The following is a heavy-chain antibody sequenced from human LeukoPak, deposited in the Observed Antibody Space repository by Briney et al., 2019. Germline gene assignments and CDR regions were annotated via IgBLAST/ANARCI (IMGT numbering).Heavy chain of an antibody. D-gene: IGHD3-3*01. V-gene: IGHV1-18*01. CDR3: ARALRITIFGVVPDYMDV. CDR1: GYTFTSYG. CDR2: ISAYNGNT. J-gene: IGHJ6*03. Sequence: ASVKVSCKASGYTFTSYGISWVRQAPGQGLEWMGWISAYNGNTNYAQKLQGRVTMTTDTSTSTAYMELRGLRSNDTAVYYCARALRITIFGVVPDYMDVWGKGTTVTVSS.